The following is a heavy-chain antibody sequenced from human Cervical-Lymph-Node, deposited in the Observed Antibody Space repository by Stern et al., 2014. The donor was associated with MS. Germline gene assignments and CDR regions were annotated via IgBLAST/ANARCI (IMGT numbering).Heavy chain of an antibody. J-gene: IGHJ4*02. CDR2: IANVGST. CDR3: ARDTSSPERSDW. D-gene: IGHD1-1*01. Sequence: VQLVESGGGVIQPGGSLRLSCTASGFTVSRAYMTWVRQAPGKGLGWVSLIANVGSTFYTGSVKARFTISRDDSKNTVYLHLTSLRAEDTAMYYCARDTSSPERSDWWGQGTLVTVSS. V-gene: IGHV3-53*01. CDR1: GFTVSRAY.